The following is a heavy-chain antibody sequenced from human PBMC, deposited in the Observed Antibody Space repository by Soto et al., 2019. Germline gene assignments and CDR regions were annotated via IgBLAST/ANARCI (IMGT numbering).Heavy chain of an antibody. J-gene: IGHJ6*02. CDR3: ARDQDITIFGVVMKKYYYYGMDV. CDR1: GFTFSSYW. CDR2: INSDGSST. V-gene: IGHV3-74*01. D-gene: IGHD3-3*01. Sequence: GGSLRLSCAASGFTFSSYWMHWVRQAPGKGLVWVSRINSDGSSTSYADSVKGRFTISRDNAKNTLYLQMNSLRAEDTAVYYCARDQDITIFGVVMKKYYYYGMDVWGQGTTVTVSS.